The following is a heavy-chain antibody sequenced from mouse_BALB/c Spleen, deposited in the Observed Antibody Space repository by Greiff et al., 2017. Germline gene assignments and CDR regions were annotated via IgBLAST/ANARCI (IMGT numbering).Heavy chain of an antibody. CDR1: GFTFSSYA. CDR2: ISSGGSYT. CDR3: ARENYDYRTWFAY. J-gene: IGHJ3*01. V-gene: IGHV5-9-4*01. D-gene: IGHD2-4*01. Sequence: EVQGVESGGGLVKPGGSLKLSCAASGFTFSSYAMSWVRQSPEKRLEWVAEISSGGSYTYYPDTVTGRFTISRDNAKNTLYLEMSSLRSEDTAMYYCARENYDYRTWFAYWGQGTLVTVSA.